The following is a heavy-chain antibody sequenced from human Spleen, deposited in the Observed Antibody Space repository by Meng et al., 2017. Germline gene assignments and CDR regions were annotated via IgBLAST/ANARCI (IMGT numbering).Heavy chain of an antibody. D-gene: IGHD3/OR15-3a*01. CDR1: GGSFSGYY. J-gene: IGHJ4*02. CDR3: ARVYDLRVLDY. Sequence: QVQLQESGPGLVKPSQTLSLTCAVYGGSFSGYYWSWIRQPPGKGLEWIGEINHSGSTNYNPSLKSRVTISVDTSKNQFSLKLSSVTAADTAVYYCARVYDLRVLDYWGQGTLVTVSS. CDR2: INHSGST. V-gene: IGHV4-34*01.